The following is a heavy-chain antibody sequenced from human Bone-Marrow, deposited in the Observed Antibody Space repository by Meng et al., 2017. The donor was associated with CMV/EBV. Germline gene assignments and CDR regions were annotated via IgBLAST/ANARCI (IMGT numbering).Heavy chain of an antibody. D-gene: IGHD3-22*01. CDR2: IYYSGST. Sequence: SETLSLTCTVSGGSISSYYWSWIRQPPGKGLEWIGYIYYSGSTNYNPSLKSRVTISVDTSKNQFSLKLSSVTAADTAVYYCARTWGYYDSSGYYLYYYYGMAVWGQGTTVTVSS. CDR3: ARTWGYYDSSGYYLYYYYGMAV. J-gene: IGHJ6*02. CDR1: GGSISSYY. V-gene: IGHV4-59*01.